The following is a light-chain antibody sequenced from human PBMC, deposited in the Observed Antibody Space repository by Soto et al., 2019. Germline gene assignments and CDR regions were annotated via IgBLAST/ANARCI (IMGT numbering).Light chain of an antibody. CDR2: GAS. CDR3: QQDYNLPWT. CDR1: QFISSNY. V-gene: IGKV3D-7*01. J-gene: IGKJ1*01. Sequence: ELVMTQAPATLSLSPGDRATLSCRASQFISSNYSSWYQQKPGQAPSLLIYGASTRATAIPDRFSGSGSETDFTLAIRSLQPEDCAVYYCQQDYNLPWTFGHGTKVEIK.